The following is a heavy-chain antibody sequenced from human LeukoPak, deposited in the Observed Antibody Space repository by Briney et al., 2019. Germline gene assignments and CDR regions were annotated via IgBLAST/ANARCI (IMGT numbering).Heavy chain of an antibody. J-gene: IGHJ4*02. Sequence: GGSLRLSCAASGFTFSSYTMHWVRQAPGKGLEYVSAISSNGGSTYYANSVKGRFTIPRDNSKNTLYLQMGSLRAEDMAVYYCARVPRGTSGWFDYWGQGTLVTVSS. CDR3: ARVPRGTSGWFDY. V-gene: IGHV3-64*01. CDR2: ISSNGGST. D-gene: IGHD6-19*01. CDR1: GFTFSSYT.